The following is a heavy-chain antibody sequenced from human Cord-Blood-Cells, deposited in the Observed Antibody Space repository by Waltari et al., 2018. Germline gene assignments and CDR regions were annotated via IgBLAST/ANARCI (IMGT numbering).Heavy chain of an antibody. J-gene: IGHJ4*02. D-gene: IGHD1-20*01. CDR3: ARGYNWNDGGAY. CDR1: GFTASSNY. Sequence: EVQLVESGGGLIQPGGSLRLSCAASGFTASSNYMSCVRQAPGKGLEWVSVIYSGGSTYYADSVKGRFTISRDNSKNTLYLQMNSLRAEDTAVYYCARGYNWNDGGAYWGQGTLVTVSS. CDR2: IYSGGST. V-gene: IGHV3-53*01.